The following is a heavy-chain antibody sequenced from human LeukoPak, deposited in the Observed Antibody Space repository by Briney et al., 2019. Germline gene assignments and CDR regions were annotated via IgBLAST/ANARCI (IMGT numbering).Heavy chain of an antibody. Sequence: SETLSLTCAVYGGSFSGYYWSWIRQPPGKGLEWIGEINHSGSTNYNPSLKSRVTISVDTSKNQFSLKLSSVTAADTAVYYCARHWRYCSGGSCYSGAFDIWGQGTMVTVSS. CDR3: ARHWRYCSGGSCYSGAFDI. V-gene: IGHV4-34*01. J-gene: IGHJ3*02. CDR2: INHSGST. D-gene: IGHD2-15*01. CDR1: GGSFSGYY.